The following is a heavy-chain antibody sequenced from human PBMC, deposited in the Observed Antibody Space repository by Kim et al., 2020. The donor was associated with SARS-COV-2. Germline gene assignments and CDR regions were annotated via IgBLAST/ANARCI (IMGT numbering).Heavy chain of an antibody. CDR3: AKWGDFVVVTATYGMDG. V-gene: IGHV3-23*01. D-gene: IGHD2-21*02. J-gene: IGHJ6*02. Sequence: GGSLRLSCAASGITFSNYAMSWVRQAPGKGLEWVSGISGSGGSTYYADSVKGRFIISRDNSKETLYLQMNSLRAEDTAIYYCAKWGDFVVVTATYGMDGWGQGTTVTVSS. CDR1: GITFSNYA. CDR2: ISGSGGST.